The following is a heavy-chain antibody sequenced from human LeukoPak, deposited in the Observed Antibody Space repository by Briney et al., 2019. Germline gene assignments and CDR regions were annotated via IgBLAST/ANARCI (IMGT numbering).Heavy chain of an antibody. CDR3: AREEYYSDNSGYYPDF. D-gene: IGHD3-22*01. J-gene: IGHJ4*02. Sequence: GASVKVSCKASGYTFTSYAMHWVRQAPGQRLEWMGWINAGNGNTKYSQKFQGRVTITRDTSASTAYMELSSLRSEDTAVYYCAREEYYSDNSGYYPDFWGQGTLVTVSS. V-gene: IGHV1-3*01. CDR2: INAGNGNT. CDR1: GYTFTSYA.